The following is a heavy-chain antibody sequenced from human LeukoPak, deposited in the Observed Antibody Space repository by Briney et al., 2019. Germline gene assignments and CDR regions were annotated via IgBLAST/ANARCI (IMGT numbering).Heavy chain of an antibody. J-gene: IGHJ6*04. Sequence: GGSLTLSCVAPGLIFSNYGMHWVRQAPGKGLDWVSFIRYDGNEKQYADSMRGRVTISRDNPKGTLFLQMTSLRPEDTAVYYCAKAYGSRLLKGDHQNMDVWGKGTTVIVSS. CDR2: IRYDGNEK. D-gene: IGHD2-21*02. CDR3: AKAYGSRLLKGDHQNMDV. V-gene: IGHV3-30*02. CDR1: GLIFSNYG.